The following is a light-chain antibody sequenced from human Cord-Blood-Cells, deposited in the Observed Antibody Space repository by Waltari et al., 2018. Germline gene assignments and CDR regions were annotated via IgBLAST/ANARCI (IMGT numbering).Light chain of an antibody. J-gene: IGKJ5*01. CDR1: QSVSSSY. CDR3: QQYGSSPPIT. CDR2: GAS. V-gene: IGKV3-20*01. Sequence: EIVLTQSPGTLSLSPGERATLSCRASQSVSSSYLAWYQPKPGQAPRLLIYGASSRAPGLPDRFSGRGSGTDFTLTISRLEPEDFAVYYCQQYGSSPPITFGQGTRLEIK.